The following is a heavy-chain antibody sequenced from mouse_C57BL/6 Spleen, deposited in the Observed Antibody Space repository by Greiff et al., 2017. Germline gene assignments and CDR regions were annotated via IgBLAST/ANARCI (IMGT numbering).Heavy chain of an antibody. V-gene: IGHV2-2*01. CDR1: GFSFTSYG. CDR2: IWSGGST. Sequence: QVQLQQSGPGLVQPSQCLSITCTVSGFSFTSYGVHWVRQSPGKGLEWLGVIWSGGSTDYNAAFISRLSISKDNSKSQVFFKMNSLQADDTAIYYCASPLYYSNYEGFAYWGQGTLVTVSA. J-gene: IGHJ3*01. CDR3: ASPLYYSNYEGFAY. D-gene: IGHD2-5*01.